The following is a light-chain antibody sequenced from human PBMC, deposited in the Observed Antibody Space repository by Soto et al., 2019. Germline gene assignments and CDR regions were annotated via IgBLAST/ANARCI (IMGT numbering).Light chain of an antibody. CDR2: DLS. Sequence: QSALTQPASVSGSPGQSITISCTGTSSDVGGYNYVSWYQHHPGKAPKLMIYDLSNRHSGVSNRFSGAKTGNTASLTISGLEPEDEADYYCSSYTTSNTRQIVLGTGTKLTVL. CDR1: SSDVGGYNY. CDR3: SSYTTSNTRQIV. V-gene: IGLV2-14*03. J-gene: IGLJ1*01.